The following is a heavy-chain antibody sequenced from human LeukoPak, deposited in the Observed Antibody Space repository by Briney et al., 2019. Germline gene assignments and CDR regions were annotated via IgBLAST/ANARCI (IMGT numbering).Heavy chain of an antibody. J-gene: IGHJ4*02. V-gene: IGHV4-4*07. CDR1: GGSISSCY. Sequence: SETLSLTCTVSGGSISSCYWSWIRQPAGKGLEWIGRIYTSGSTNYNPSLKSRVTMSVDTSKNQFSLKLSSVTAADTAVYYCARDITIFGVAYFDYWGQGTLVTVSS. CDR3: ARDITIFGVAYFDY. D-gene: IGHD3-3*01. CDR2: IYTSGST.